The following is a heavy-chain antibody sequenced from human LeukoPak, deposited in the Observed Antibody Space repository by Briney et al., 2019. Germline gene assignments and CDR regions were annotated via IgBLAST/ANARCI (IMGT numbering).Heavy chain of an antibody. CDR2: ISSSSSTI. D-gene: IGHD2-15*01. CDR1: GFTFSSYS. V-gene: IGHV3-48*01. Sequence: GGSLRLSCAASGFTFSSYSMNWVRQAPGKGLEWVSYISSSSSTIYYADSVKGRFTISRDNAKNSLYLQMNSLRAEDTAVYYCAREGYCSGGSCWNDAFDIWGQGTMVTVSS. CDR3: AREGYCSGGSCWNDAFDI. J-gene: IGHJ3*02.